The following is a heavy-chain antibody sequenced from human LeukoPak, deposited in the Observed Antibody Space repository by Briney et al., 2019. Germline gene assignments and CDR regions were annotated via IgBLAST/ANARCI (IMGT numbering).Heavy chain of an antibody. CDR3: ARVQVLLWFGESDAFDI. J-gene: IGHJ3*02. CDR2: INPNSGGI. CDR1: GYTFTGYY. D-gene: IGHD3-10*01. V-gene: IGHV1-2*02. Sequence: AASVKVSCKASGYTFTGYYMHWVRQAPGQGLEWMGWINPNSGGINYAQKFQGRVTMTRDTSISTAYMELSRLRSDDTAVYYCARVQVLLWFGESDAFDIWGQGTMVTVSS.